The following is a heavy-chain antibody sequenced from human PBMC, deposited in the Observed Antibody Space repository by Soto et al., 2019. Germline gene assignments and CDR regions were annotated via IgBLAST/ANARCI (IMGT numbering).Heavy chain of an antibody. D-gene: IGHD3-3*01. CDR1: GYTFISYY. Sequence: ASVKVSCKASGYTFISYYMYWVRQAPGQGLEWMGIINPSGGSTTYAQKFQGRVTMTRDTSTSTVYMELSNVRSEDTAVYYCARGRFDYHYGMDVWGQGTTVTVSS. CDR2: INPSGGST. CDR3: ARGRFDYHYGMDV. V-gene: IGHV1-46*01. J-gene: IGHJ6*02.